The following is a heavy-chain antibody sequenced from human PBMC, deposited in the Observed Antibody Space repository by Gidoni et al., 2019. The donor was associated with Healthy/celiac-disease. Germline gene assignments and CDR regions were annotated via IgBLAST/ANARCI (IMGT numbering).Heavy chain of an antibody. CDR1: GFTFSSYG. V-gene: IGHV3-33*01. Sequence: QVQLVESGGGVVQPGRSLRLSCAASGFTFSSYGMHWVRQAPGKGLEWVAVIWYDGSNKYYADSVKGRFTISRDKSKNTLYLQMNSLRAEDTAVYYCARSLSSSRGMDVWGQGTTVTVSS. J-gene: IGHJ6*02. CDR3: ARSLSSSRGMDV. CDR2: IWYDGSNK. D-gene: IGHD6-6*01.